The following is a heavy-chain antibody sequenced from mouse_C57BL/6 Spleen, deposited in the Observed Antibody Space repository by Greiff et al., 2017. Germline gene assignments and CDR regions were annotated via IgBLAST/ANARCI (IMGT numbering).Heavy chain of an antibody. V-gene: IGHV2-2*01. CDR1: GFSFTSYG. CDR2: IWSGGST. CDR3: ARREDYDANYAMDY. J-gene: IGHJ4*01. D-gene: IGHD2-4*01. Sequence: QVQLQQSGPGLVQPSQSLSITCTVSGFSFTSYGVHWVRQSPGKGLEWLGVIWSGGSTDYNAAFISRLSISKDNSTSQVFFKMNSLQADDTAIYYCARREDYDANYAMDYWGQGTSVTVSS.